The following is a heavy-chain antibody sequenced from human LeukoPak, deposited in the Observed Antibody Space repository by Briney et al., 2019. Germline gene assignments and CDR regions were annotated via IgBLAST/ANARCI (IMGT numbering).Heavy chain of an antibody. CDR2: IYHSGST. V-gene: IGHV4-30-2*01. CDR1: GGSISSGGYS. D-gene: IGHD3-22*01. CDR3: ARGWVITMIVAGGPGHAFDI. Sequence: PSQTLSLTCAVSGGSISSGGYSWSWIRQPPGKGLEWIGYIYHSGSTNYNPSLKSRVTISVDTSKNQFSLKLSSVTAADTAVYYCARGWVITMIVAGGPGHAFDIWGQGTMVTVSS. J-gene: IGHJ3*02.